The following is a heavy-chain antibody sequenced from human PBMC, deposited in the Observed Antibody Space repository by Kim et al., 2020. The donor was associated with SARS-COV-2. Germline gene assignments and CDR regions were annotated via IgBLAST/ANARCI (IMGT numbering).Heavy chain of an antibody. D-gene: IGHD1-1*01. V-gene: IGHV4-39*01. CDR3: ARQSGYNWNDVADAFDI. J-gene: IGHJ3*02. Sequence: LKSRVTISVDTSKNQFSLKLSSVTAADTAVYYCARQSGYNWNDVADAFDIWGQGTMVTVSS.